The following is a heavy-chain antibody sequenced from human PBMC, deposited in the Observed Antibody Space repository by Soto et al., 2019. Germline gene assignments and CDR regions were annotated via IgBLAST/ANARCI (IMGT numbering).Heavy chain of an antibody. CDR1: GYSFTSYW. J-gene: IGHJ6*02. V-gene: IGHV5-10-1*01. Sequence: GESLKISCNGSGYSFTSYWISWGRQMPGKGLEWMGRIDPSDSYTNYSPSFQGHVTISADKSISTAYLQWSSLKASDTAMYYCARLWNYLPDNYYYGMDVWGQGTTVTVSS. CDR2: IDPSDSYT. D-gene: IGHD1-7*01. CDR3: ARLWNYLPDNYYYGMDV.